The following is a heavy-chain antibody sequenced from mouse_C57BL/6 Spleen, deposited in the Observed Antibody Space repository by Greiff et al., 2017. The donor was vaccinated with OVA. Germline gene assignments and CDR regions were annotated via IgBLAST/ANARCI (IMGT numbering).Heavy chain of an antibody. CDR3: ARRGPITTVVATDWYFDV. CDR2: INPNYGTT. J-gene: IGHJ1*03. CDR1: GYSFTDYN. D-gene: IGHD1-1*01. Sequence: VQLQQSGPELVKPGASVKISCKASGYSFTDYNMNWVKQSNGKSLEWIGVINPNYGTTSYNQKFKGKATLTVDQSSSTAYMQLNSLTSEDSAVYYCARRGPITTVVATDWYFDVWGTGTTVTVSS. V-gene: IGHV1-39*01.